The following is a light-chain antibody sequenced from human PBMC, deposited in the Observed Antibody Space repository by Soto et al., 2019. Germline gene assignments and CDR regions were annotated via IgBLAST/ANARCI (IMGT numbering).Light chain of an antibody. J-gene: IGKJ1*01. CDR3: LQHDGYPWT. Sequence: DNQLTQSQSSLSASVGDRVTITCRASRGVRDALAWYQQKPGKAPKRLIYAACSLQSEVPSRFSGSGSGTEFTLTGNNLQPEDIATYFCLQHDGYPWTFGQRTNADIK. CDR1: RGVRDA. CDR2: AAC. V-gene: IGKV1-17*02.